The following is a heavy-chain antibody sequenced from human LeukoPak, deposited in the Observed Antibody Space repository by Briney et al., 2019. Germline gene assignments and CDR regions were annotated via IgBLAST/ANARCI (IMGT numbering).Heavy chain of an antibody. CDR2: ISWNSGSI. J-gene: IGHJ6*03. CDR1: GFTFDDYA. Sequence: SLRLSCAASGFTFDDYAMHWVRQAPGKGLEWVSGISWNSGSIGYADSVKGRFTISRDNAKNSLYLQMNSLRAEDTALYYCAKDGVGGRHYYYYMDVWGKGTPVTVSS. CDR3: AKDGVGGRHYYYYMDV. D-gene: IGHD3-10*01. V-gene: IGHV3-9*01.